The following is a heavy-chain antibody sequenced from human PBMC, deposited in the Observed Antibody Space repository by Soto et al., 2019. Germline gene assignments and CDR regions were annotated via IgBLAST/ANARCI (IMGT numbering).Heavy chain of an antibody. Sequence: SETLSLTCIVSDGSISGYYWSWIRQPPGKGLEWIGYIYYSGSTSYNPSLRSRVTISVDTSKNQFSLKLSSVTAADTAMYYCARRSSDYYYGMDVWGQGTTVTVSS. V-gene: IGHV4-59*01. CDR1: DGSISGYY. CDR2: IYYSGST. J-gene: IGHJ6*02. CDR3: ARRSSDYYYGMDV.